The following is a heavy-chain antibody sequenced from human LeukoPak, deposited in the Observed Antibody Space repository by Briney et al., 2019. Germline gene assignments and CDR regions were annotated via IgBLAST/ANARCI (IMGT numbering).Heavy chain of an antibody. CDR1: GGSISSSSYY. CDR2: IYYSGGT. CDR3: ARGEGWFDP. J-gene: IGHJ5*02. V-gene: IGHV4-39*01. Sequence: PSETLSLTCTVSGGSISSSSYYWGWIRQPPGKGLEWIGSIYYSGGTYYNPSLKSRVTISVDTSKNQFSLKLSSVTAADTAVYYCARGEGWFDPWGQRTLVTVSS.